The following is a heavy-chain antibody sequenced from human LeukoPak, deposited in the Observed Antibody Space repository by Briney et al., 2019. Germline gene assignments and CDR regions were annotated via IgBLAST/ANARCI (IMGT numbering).Heavy chain of an antibody. CDR3: ATALYSSGLDY. CDR2: FDPEDGET. J-gene: IGHJ4*02. V-gene: IGHV1-24*01. D-gene: IGHD6-19*01. CDR1: GCTLTELS. Sequence: ASVKVSCKVSGCTLTELSMHWGRQAPGKGLEGMGGFDPEDGETIYAQKFQGRVTMTEDTSTDTAYMELSSLRSEDTAVYYCATALYSSGLDYWGQGTLVTVSS.